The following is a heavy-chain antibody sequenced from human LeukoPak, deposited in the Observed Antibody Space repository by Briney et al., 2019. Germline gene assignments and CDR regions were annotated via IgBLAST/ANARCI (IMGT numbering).Heavy chain of an antibody. D-gene: IGHD3-10*01. Sequence: GGSLRLSYAASGFTFDDYAMHWVRQAPGKGLEWVSGISWNSGSIGYADSVKGRFTISRDNAKNSLYLQMNSLRAEDTALYYCAKDIFTMVRGVVDYWGQGTLVTVSS. J-gene: IGHJ4*02. CDR1: GFTFDDYA. V-gene: IGHV3-9*01. CDR3: AKDIFTMVRGVVDY. CDR2: ISWNSGSI.